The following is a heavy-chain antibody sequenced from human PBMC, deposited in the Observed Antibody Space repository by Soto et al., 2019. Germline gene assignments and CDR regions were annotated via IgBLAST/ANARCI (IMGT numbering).Heavy chain of an antibody. CDR1: GYTFTSYG. J-gene: IGHJ4*02. D-gene: IGHD3-3*01. V-gene: IGHV1-18*01. Sequence: ASVKVSCKASGYTFTSYGIGWVRQAPGQGLEWMGWISAYNGNTNYAQKLQGRVTMTTDTSTSTAYMELRSLRSDDTAVYYCALHYEIFGVVISWGQGTLVTVSS. CDR3: ALHYEIFGVVIS. CDR2: ISAYNGNT.